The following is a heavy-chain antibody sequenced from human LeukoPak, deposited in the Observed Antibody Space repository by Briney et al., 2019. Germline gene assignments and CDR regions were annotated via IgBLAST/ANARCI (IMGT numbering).Heavy chain of an antibody. D-gene: IGHD3-22*01. J-gene: IGHJ4*02. CDR1: GFTFSSYG. V-gene: IGHV3-30*02. Sequence: GGSLRLSCAASGFTFSSYGMHWVRQAPGKGLEWVAFIRYDGSNKYYADSVKGRFTISRDNSKNTLYLQMNSLRAEDTAVYYCARDPDYYDSSGGFWGQGTLVTVSS. CDR2: IRYDGSNK. CDR3: ARDPDYYDSSGGF.